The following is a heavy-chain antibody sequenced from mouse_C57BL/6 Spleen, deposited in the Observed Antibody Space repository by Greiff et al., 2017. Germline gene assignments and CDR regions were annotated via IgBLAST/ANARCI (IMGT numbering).Heavy chain of an antibody. CDR1: GFTFSSYA. Sequence: EVKLVESGGGLVKPGGSLKLSCAASGFTFSSYAMSWVRQTPEKRLEWVATISDGGSYTYYPDNVKGRFTISRDNAKNNLYLQMSHLKSEDTAMYYCASTLYYGYDEEAGFDYWGQGTTLTVSS. J-gene: IGHJ2*01. CDR2: ISDGGSYT. CDR3: ASTLYYGYDEEAGFDY. V-gene: IGHV5-4*03. D-gene: IGHD2-2*01.